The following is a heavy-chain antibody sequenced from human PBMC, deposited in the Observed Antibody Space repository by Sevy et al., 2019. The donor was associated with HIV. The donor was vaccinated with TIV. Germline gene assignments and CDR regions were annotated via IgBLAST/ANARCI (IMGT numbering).Heavy chain of an antibody. D-gene: IGHD5-12*01. V-gene: IGHV3-7*01. CDR3: ARDQFGGYDLDYFDY. J-gene: IGHJ4*02. CDR2: IKQDGSAK. Sequence: GGSLRLSCAASGFTFSSYWMSWVRQAPGKGLEWVANIKQDGSAKYYVDSVKGRFTISRDNAKNLRYLQMNSLRAEDTAVYYCARDQFGGYDLDYFDYWGQGTLVTVSS. CDR1: GFTFSSYW.